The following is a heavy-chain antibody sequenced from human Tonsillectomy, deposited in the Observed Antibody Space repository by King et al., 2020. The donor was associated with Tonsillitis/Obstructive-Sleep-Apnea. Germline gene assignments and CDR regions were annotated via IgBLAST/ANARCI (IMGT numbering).Heavy chain of an antibody. Sequence: VQLQESGPGLVKPSETLSLTCTVSGGSISSYYWSWIRQPPGKGLEWIWYIYINGSTKYNSSLNSRVTMSVDTSKNQFSLKLGSVTAAVTAVYYCARRKNDHQHYYMDVWGKGTTVTVSS. CDR2: IYINGST. V-gene: IGHV4-59*01. CDR1: GGSISSYY. D-gene: IGHD1-1*01. J-gene: IGHJ6*03. CDR3: ARRKNDHQHYYMDV.